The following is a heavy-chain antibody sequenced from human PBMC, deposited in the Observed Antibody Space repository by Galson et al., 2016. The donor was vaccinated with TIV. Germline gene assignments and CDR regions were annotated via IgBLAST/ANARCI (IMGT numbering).Heavy chain of an antibody. CDR3: ARGPYSGGHLDDY. J-gene: IGHJ4*02. D-gene: IGHD1-26*01. CDR1: GGILRSYA. Sequence: SVKVSCKASGGILRSYAINWVRQAPGQGLEWMGRILPFFGTANYAQKFQGKVTITADEATMTAYMELSSLKSEDTAVYLCARGPYSGGHLDDYWGPGTLVTVSS. CDR2: ILPFFGTA. V-gene: IGHV1-69*13.